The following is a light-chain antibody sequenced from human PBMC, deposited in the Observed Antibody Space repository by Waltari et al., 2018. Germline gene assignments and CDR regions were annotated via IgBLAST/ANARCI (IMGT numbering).Light chain of an antibody. CDR3: QQYDNLPFT. CDR1: QDISND. Sequence: DIQMTQSPSSLSASVGDSVTITCQASQDISNDLNWYQQKPGKAPRLLVYDASNLETGVPSRFSGSGSGTDFTFTISSLQPEDIATYYCQQYDNLPFTFGPGTKVDIK. V-gene: IGKV1-33*01. J-gene: IGKJ3*01. CDR2: DAS.